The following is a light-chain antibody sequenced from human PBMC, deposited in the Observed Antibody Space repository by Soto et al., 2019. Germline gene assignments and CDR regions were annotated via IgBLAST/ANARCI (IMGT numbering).Light chain of an antibody. Sequence: QSVLTQPASVSGSPGQSITISCTGSASNIGSNSLSWYRQFPGSSPMLVIYDNDKRPSGISARFSASKSDTSATLGITGLQTGDEADYYCGTWDTNLSAGVFGSGTKVTVL. J-gene: IGLJ1*01. CDR2: DND. CDR3: GTWDTNLSAGV. CDR1: ASNIGSNS. V-gene: IGLV1-51*01.